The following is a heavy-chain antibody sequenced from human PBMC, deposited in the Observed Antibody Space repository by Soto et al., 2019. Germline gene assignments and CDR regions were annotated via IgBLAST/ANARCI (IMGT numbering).Heavy chain of an antibody. CDR3: ARELGSIIYGDYADY. D-gene: IGHD4-17*01. Sequence: EVQLVESGGGLVQPGGSLRLSGAASGFTFSSYWMSWVRQAPGKGLEWVANIKQDGSEKYYVDSVKGRFTISRDNAKNSLYLQMNSLRAEDTAVYYCARELGSIIYGDYADYWGQGTLVTVSS. J-gene: IGHJ4*02. V-gene: IGHV3-7*01. CDR1: GFTFSSYW. CDR2: IKQDGSEK.